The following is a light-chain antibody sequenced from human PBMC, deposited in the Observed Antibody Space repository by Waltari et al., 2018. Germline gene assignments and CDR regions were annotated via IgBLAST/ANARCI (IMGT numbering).Light chain of an antibody. CDR2: DAS. V-gene: IGKV3-11*01. CDR3: QQRSNWPPN. J-gene: IGKJ5*01. Sequence: EIVLTQSPATLSLSPGETATLSCRASQSVSTYLAWYQQKPGQAPRLLIYDASNRATGIPTRFSGSWSGTDFTLTISSLEPEDFAVYFCQQRSNWPPNFGQGTRLEIK. CDR1: QSVSTY.